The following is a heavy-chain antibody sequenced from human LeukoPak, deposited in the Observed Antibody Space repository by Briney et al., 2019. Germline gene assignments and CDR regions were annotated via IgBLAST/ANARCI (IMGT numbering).Heavy chain of an antibody. D-gene: IGHD2-15*01. CDR3: AKDQVVVVVGYDY. J-gene: IGHJ4*02. Sequence: GGSLRLSCAASGFTFSNYWMSWVRQAPGKGLEWVANIKQDGSEKYYVDSVKGRFTISRENAKNSLYLQMNSLRAEDTAVYYCAKDQVVVVVGYDYWGQGTLVTVSS. V-gene: IGHV3-7*03. CDR2: IKQDGSEK. CDR1: GFTFSNYW.